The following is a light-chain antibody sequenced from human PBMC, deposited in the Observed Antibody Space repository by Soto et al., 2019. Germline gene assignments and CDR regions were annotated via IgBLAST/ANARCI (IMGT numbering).Light chain of an antibody. J-gene: IGKJ1*01. CDR1: QSVSRSS. Sequence: EIVLTQSPGTLSLSPGERATLSCRASQSVSRSSLAWYQQRAGQAPRLLIYGASSRATGIPDRFSGSGSGTDFTLTISRLEPEDFAVYYCKKTGSFPWTFGQGTKV. V-gene: IGKV3-20*01. CDR2: GAS. CDR3: KKTGSFPWT.